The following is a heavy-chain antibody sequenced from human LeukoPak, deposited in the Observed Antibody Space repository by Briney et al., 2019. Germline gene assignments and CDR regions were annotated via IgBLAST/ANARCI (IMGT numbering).Heavy chain of an antibody. Sequence: HAGGSLRLSCAASGFTFSGSAMHWVRQASGKGLEWVGRIRSKANSYATAYAASVKGRFTISRDDSKNTAYLQMNSLKSEDTAVYSCTRTYCSGGSCYWFDYWGQGTLVTVSS. CDR3: TRTYCSGGSCYWFDY. V-gene: IGHV3-73*01. CDR1: GFTFSGSA. J-gene: IGHJ4*02. D-gene: IGHD2-15*01. CDR2: IRSKANSYAT.